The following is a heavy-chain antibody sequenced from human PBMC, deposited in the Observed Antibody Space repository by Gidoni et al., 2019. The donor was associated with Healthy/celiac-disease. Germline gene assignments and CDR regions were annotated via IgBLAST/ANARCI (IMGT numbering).Heavy chain of an antibody. CDR1: GGSISSSSDY. V-gene: IGHV4-39*01. D-gene: IGHD3-10*01. Sequence: QLQLQESGPGLVKPSETLSLTCTVSGGSISSSSDYWGWIRQPPGKGLEWIGSIYYSGSTYYNPSLKSRVTISVDTSKNQFSLKLSSVTAADTAVYYCARDVAGSKYYFDYWGQGTLVTVSS. CDR2: IYYSGST. J-gene: IGHJ4*02. CDR3: ARDVAGSKYYFDY.